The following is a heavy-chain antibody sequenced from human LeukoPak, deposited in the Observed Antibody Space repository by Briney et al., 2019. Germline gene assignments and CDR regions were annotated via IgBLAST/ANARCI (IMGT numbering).Heavy chain of an antibody. V-gene: IGHV3-48*02. CDR2: INHNAEMI. CDR3: ARDHDWAFEL. D-gene: IGHD3-9*01. J-gene: IGHJ4*02. CDR1: GFPFGSYV. Sequence: GGSLRLSCEGSGFPFGSYVMSWVRQAPGKGLEWIAYINHNAEMIFYPDFVKGRFTISRDNPKKSLYLQMNALRYEDTAIYYCARDHDWAFELWGQGTLVTVSS.